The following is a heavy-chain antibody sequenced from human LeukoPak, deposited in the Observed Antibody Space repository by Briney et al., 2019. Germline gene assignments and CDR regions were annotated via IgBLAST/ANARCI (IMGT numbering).Heavy chain of an antibody. V-gene: IGHV3-23*01. CDR2: ISGSGDST. D-gene: IGHD3-10*01. CDR1: GFTFSSYA. J-gene: IGHJ6*02. Sequence: QSGGSLRLSCAASGFTFSSYAMSWVRQSPGKGLEWVSSISGSGDSTYYADSVKGRFTISRDNLENTLHLQMNSLRADDTAVYFCAKDRPPYASGVGENGLDVWGQGTTVTVFS. CDR3: AKDRPPYASGVGENGLDV.